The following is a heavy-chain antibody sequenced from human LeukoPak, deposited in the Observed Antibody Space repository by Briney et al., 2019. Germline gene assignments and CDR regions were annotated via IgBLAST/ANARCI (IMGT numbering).Heavy chain of an antibody. V-gene: IGHV3-72*01. CDR1: GFTFSDHY. CDR2: TRNKVNSYTT. J-gene: IGHJ4*02. CDR3: ARSMYGEGRRIIDFDY. Sequence: PGGSLRLSCAASGFTFSDHYIDWVRQAPGKGLDWVARTRNKVNSYTTAYAASVTGRFTVSRDDSSNSVYLQMNSLKIEDTAVYYCARSMYGEGRRIIDFDYWGQGSLLTVSS. D-gene: IGHD4/OR15-4a*01.